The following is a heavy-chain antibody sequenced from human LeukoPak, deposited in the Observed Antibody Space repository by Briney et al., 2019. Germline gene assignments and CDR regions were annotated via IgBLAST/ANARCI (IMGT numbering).Heavy chain of an antibody. J-gene: IGHJ6*03. CDR2: ISSSGSTI. D-gene: IGHD3-16*02. CDR1: GFTFSDYC. V-gene: IGHV3-11*01. CDR3: ARGGYDYVWGSYRNYYMDV. Sequence: GGSLRLSCAASGFTFSDYCMSWIRQAPGKGLEWVSYISSSGSTIYYADSVKGRFTISRDNAKNSLYLQMNSLRAEDTAVYYCARGGYDYVWGSYRNYYMDVWGKGTTVTISS.